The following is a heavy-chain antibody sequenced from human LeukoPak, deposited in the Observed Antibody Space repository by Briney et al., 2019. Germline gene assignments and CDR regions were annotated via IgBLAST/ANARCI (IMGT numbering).Heavy chain of an antibody. Sequence: PGGSLRPSCAASGFTFSSYWMSWVRQAPGKGLEWVANIKQDGSEKYYVDSVKGRFTISRDNAKNSLYLQMNSLRAEDTAVYYCAKDLYRNRKLPRAGYFQRWGQGTLVTVSS. CDR3: AKDLYRNRKLPRAGYFQR. CDR2: IKQDGSEK. V-gene: IGHV3-7*01. CDR1: GFTFSSYW. J-gene: IGHJ1*01. D-gene: IGHD3-16*02.